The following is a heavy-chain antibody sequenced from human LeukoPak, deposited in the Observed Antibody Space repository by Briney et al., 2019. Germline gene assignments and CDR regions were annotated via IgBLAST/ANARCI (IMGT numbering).Heavy chain of an antibody. Sequence: SVKVSCKASGGTFSSYAISWVRQAPGQGLELMGRIIPIFGTANYAQKFQGRVTITTDESTSTAYMELSSLRSEDTAVYYCARAKIAAAGSYDDYWGQGTLVTVSS. CDR2: IIPIFGTA. J-gene: IGHJ4*02. CDR1: GGTFSSYA. CDR3: ARAKIAAAGSYDDY. D-gene: IGHD6-13*01. V-gene: IGHV1-69*05.